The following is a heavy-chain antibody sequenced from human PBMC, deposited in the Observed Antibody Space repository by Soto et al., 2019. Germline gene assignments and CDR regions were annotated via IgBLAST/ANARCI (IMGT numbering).Heavy chain of an antibody. CDR3: ARSALRMAAAVDY. Sequence: ASVKVSCKASGYTFTGYYMHWVRQAPGQGLEWMGWINPNSGGTNYAQKFQGWVTMTRDTSISTAYMELSRLRSDVTAAYYCARSALRMAAAVDYWGQGTLVTVSS. CDR1: GYTFTGYY. CDR2: INPNSGGT. J-gene: IGHJ4*02. V-gene: IGHV1-2*04. D-gene: IGHD6-13*01.